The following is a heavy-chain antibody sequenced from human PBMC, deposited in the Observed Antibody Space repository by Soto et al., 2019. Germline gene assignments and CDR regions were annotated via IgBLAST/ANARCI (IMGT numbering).Heavy chain of an antibody. CDR2: IYHSGST. CDR3: ARVSGSYYYGMDV. Sequence: SETLSLTCAVYGGSFSGYYWTWIRQPPGTGLEWIGEIYHSGSTNYNPSLKSRVTISVDKSKNQFSLRLTSVTAADTAVYYCARVSGSYYYGMDVWGQGTTVTVSS. D-gene: IGHD1-26*01. V-gene: IGHV4-34*01. J-gene: IGHJ6*02. CDR1: GGSFSGYY.